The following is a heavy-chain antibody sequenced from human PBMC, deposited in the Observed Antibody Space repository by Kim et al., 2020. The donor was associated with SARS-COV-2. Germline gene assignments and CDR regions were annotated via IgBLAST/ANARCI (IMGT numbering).Heavy chain of an antibody. CDR3: AKEVGYDDYLLGGFDY. Sequence: GGSLRLSCAASGFTFSSYAMSWVRQAPGKGLEWVSAISGSGGSTYYADSVKGRFTISRDNSKNTLYLQMNSLRAEDTAVYYCAKEVGYDDYLLGGFDYWGQGTLVTVSS. D-gene: IGHD4-17*01. J-gene: IGHJ4*02. CDR1: GFTFSSYA. V-gene: IGHV3-23*01. CDR2: ISGSGGST.